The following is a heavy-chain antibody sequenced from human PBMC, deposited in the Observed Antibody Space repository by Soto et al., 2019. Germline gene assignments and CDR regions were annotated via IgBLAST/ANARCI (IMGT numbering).Heavy chain of an antibody. D-gene: IGHD2-2*01. V-gene: IGHV1-69*06. CDR2: IIPIFGTA. Sequence: ASVKVSCKASGGTFSSYAISWVRQAPGQGLEWMGGIIPIFGTANYAQKFQGRVTITADKSTSTAYMELSSLRSEDTAVYYCASRAVVVPAAMGGDYYYGMDVWGQGTTVTVSS. J-gene: IGHJ6*02. CDR3: ASRAVVVPAAMGGDYYYGMDV. CDR1: GGTFSSYA.